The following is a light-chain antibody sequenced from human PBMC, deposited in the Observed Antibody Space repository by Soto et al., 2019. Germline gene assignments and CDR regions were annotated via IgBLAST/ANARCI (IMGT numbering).Light chain of an antibody. J-gene: IGLJ1*01. Sequence: QSVLTQPASVSGSPGQSITISCTGTSSDVGSYNYVSWYQQHPGKAPKLMIYEVSDRPSGISSRFSGSKSGNAASLTISGLQAEDEADYYCCTDAGTYKVFGTGTKVTVL. CDR2: EVS. CDR3: CTDAGTYKV. CDR1: SSDVGSYNY. V-gene: IGLV2-14*01.